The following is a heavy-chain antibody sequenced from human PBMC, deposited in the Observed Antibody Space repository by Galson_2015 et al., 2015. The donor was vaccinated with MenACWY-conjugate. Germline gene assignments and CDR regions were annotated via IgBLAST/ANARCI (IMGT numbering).Heavy chain of an antibody. CDR3: ARDSRVAALDKYGMDV. CDR2: ISAYNGNT. V-gene: IGHV1-18*01. D-gene: IGHD6-13*01. J-gene: IGHJ6*02. CDR1: GYSFTSYG. Sequence: SGYSFTSYGISWVRQAPGQGLEWMGWISAYNGNTNHAQKLQGRLTMTTETSTTTAYMELRSLRSDDTAVYYCARDSRVAALDKYGMDVWGQGTTVTVSS.